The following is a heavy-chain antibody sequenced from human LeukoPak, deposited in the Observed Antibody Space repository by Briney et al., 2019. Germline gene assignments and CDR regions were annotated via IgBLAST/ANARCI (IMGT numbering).Heavy chain of an antibody. CDR1: GGTFSSYA. V-gene: IGHV1-69*13. CDR2: IIPIFGTA. J-gene: IGHJ6*02. Sequence: SVEVSCKASGGTFSSYAISWVRQAPGQGLEWMGGIIPIFGTANYAQKFQGRVTITADESTSTAYMELSSLRSEDTAVYYCARAPQVGSSWSYYYYGMDVWGQGTTVTVSS. D-gene: IGHD6-13*01. CDR3: ARAPQVGSSWSYYYYGMDV.